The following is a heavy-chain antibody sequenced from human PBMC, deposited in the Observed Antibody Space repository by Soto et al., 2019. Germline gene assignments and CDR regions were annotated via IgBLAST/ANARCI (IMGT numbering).Heavy chain of an antibody. V-gene: IGHV1-18*01. CDR2: ISAHNGNT. CDR3: ARGRYGDY. D-gene: IGHD1-1*01. J-gene: IGHJ4*02. CDR1: GYDFTTYG. Sequence: QVHLVQSGAEVKNPGASVKVSCKGSGYDFTTYGIIWVRQAPGQGLEWMAWISAHNGNTNYAPNLQGRVTVTRDTSASTAYIVLRSLRSDDTAVYYCARGRYGDYWGQGALVTVSS.